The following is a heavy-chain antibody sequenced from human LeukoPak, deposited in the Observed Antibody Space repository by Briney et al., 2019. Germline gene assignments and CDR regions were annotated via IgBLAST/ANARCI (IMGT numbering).Heavy chain of an antibody. CDR2: INPNSGGT. V-gene: IGHV1-2*02. Sequence: ASVKVSCKASGYTFTSYYMHWVRQAPGQGLEWMGWINPNSGGTNYAQKFQGRVTMTRDTSISTAYMELSRLRSDDTAVYYCARDLIDYYYMDVWGKGTTVTISS. J-gene: IGHJ6*03. D-gene: IGHD2-21*01. CDR3: ARDLIDYYYMDV. CDR1: GYTFTSYY.